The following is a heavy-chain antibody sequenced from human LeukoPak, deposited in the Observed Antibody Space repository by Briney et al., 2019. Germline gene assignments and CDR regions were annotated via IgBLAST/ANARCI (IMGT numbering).Heavy chain of an antibody. V-gene: IGHV3-21*01. CDR2: ISSGSSHI. D-gene: IGHD5-18*01. J-gene: IGHJ4*02. CDR1: GFTFSDYS. CDR3: AKSKVDTAMVPDY. Sequence: GGSLRLSCAASGFTFSDYSMNWVRQAPGKGLEWVSCISSGSSHIYYADSVKGRFTISRDNAKNSLYLQMNSLRAEDTAVYYCAKSKVDTAMVPDYWGQGTLVTVSS.